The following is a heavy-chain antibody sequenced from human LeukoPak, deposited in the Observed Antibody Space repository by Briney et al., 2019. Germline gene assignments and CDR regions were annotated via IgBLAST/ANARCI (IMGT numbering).Heavy chain of an antibody. D-gene: IGHD3-22*01. CDR2: ISGGGGST. Sequence: GGSLRLSCAASGFTFSSYAMSWVRQAPGKGLEWVSAISGGGGSTHYADSVKGRFTISRDNSKNTLYLQMSSLRAGDTAVYYCAKSSYYDSSGYYREYYFDYWDQGTLVTVSS. CDR1: GFTFSSYA. V-gene: IGHV3-23*01. CDR3: AKSSYYDSSGYYREYYFDY. J-gene: IGHJ4*02.